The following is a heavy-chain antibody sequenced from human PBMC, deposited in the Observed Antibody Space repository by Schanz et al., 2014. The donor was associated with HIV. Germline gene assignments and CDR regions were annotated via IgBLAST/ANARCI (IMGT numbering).Heavy chain of an antibody. CDR1: GGTFSSHG. CDR3: ARDPLVAKYYSGMDV. V-gene: IGHV1-18*01. Sequence: QVQLVQSGPEVKKPGSSVKVSCKASGGTFSSHGISWVRQAPGQGLEWMGWASGYNGHTDYEQKIQGRVTLTTDTSTSTAYMELRGLKSDDTAVYYCARDPLVAKYYSGMDVWGQGTTVTVSS. CDR2: ASGYNGHT. J-gene: IGHJ6*02.